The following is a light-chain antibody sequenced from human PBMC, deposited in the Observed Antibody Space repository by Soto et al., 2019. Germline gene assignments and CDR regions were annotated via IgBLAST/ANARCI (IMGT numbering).Light chain of an antibody. CDR1: SSDVGGYNY. Sequence: QSALTQPPSASGSPGQSVTISCTGTSSDVGGYNYVSWYQQHPGKAPKLMIYEVSKRPSGVPDRFSGSKSGNTASLTVSGLQAEDEADYYCSSYAGSNNLGFGGFTKLTVL. V-gene: IGLV2-8*01. J-gene: IGLJ2*01. CDR3: SSYAGSNNLG. CDR2: EVS.